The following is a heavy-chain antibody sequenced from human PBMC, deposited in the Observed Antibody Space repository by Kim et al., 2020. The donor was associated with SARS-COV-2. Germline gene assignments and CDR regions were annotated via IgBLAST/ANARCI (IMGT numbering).Heavy chain of an antibody. CDR3: ARHETGIGVRPNWFDP. V-gene: IGHV4-39*01. CDR1: GGSISSSSYY. CDR2: IYYSGST. D-gene: IGHD3-10*01. Sequence: SETLSLTCTVSGGSISSSSYYWGWIRQPPGKGLEWIGSIYYSGSTYYNPSLKSRVTISVDTSKNQFSLKLSSVTAADTAVYYCARHETGIGVRPNWFDPWGQGTLVTVSS. J-gene: IGHJ5*02.